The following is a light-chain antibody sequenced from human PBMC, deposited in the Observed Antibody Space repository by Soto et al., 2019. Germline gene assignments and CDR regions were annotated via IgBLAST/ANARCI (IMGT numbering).Light chain of an antibody. Sequence: EIVMTQSPATLSVSPGERSTLSCRASQSVSGNLAWYQQKPGQAPRLLIYGASTRATGIPARFSGSGSGTEFTLTISSLQSEDFAVYYCQQYNNWPRTFGQGTKVEIK. CDR3: QQYNNWPRT. V-gene: IGKV3-15*01. CDR1: QSVSGN. CDR2: GAS. J-gene: IGKJ1*01.